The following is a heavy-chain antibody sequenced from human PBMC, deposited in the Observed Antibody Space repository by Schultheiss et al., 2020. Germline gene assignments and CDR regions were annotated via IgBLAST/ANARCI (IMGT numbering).Heavy chain of an antibody. D-gene: IGHD5-24*01. Sequence: GGSLRLFCAASGFTFSSYSMNWVRQAPGKGLEWVSYISSSSRYIYYADSMKGRFTISRDNAKNSLYLLMNSLRAEDTAVYYCARQLSYTYGGYYLDYWGQGTLVKVSS. V-gene: IGHV3-21*01. J-gene: IGHJ4*02. CDR1: GFTFSSYS. CDR3: ARQLSYTYGGYYLDY. CDR2: ISSSSRYI.